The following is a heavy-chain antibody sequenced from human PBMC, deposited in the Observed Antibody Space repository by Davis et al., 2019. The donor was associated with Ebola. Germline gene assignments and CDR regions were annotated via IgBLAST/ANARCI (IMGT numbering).Heavy chain of an antibody. CDR3: ARGDFYYGVDV. J-gene: IGHJ6*02. Sequence: GGSLRLSCAASGFSISAKHMSWVRQAPGKGLQWVSIIYTRGTTYYADSLKGRFTISRDDSKNTLYLQMNSLRAEDTAVYYCARGDFYYGVDVWGQGTTVTVSS. V-gene: IGHV3-53*01. CDR1: GFSISAKH. CDR2: IYTRGTT.